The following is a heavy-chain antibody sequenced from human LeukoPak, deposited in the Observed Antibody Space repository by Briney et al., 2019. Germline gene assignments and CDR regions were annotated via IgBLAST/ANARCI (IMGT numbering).Heavy chain of an antibody. CDR2: IKSDGTYR. CDR3: VRDDRSYGVDY. J-gene: IGHJ4*02. CDR1: GFTFSSHW. Sequence: GSLRLSCAASGFTFSSHWMHWVRQAPGKGLVCVARIKSDGTYRDYGDSVRGRFTISRDNAKDTLYLQMNSLRAEDTAVYYCVRDDRSYGVDYWGQEAPVPVSS. V-gene: IGHV3-74*01. D-gene: IGHD4-17*01.